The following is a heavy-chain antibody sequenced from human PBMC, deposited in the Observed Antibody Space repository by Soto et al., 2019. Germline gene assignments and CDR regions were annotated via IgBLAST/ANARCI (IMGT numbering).Heavy chain of an antibody. CDR2: ISDTGSSH. Sequence: GGSLRLSCVGSGFTFSSYGMHWVRQAPGKXLECVAVISDTGSSHYYAASVEGRFTISRENSKNTLSLHMDRLRVEDTAVYYCAKDRGGDCPDNSCYFGADYWGQGTPVTVSS. J-gene: IGHJ4*01. V-gene: IGHV3-30*18. D-gene: IGHD2-2*01. CDR3: AKDRGGDCPDNSCYFGADY. CDR1: GFTFSSYG.